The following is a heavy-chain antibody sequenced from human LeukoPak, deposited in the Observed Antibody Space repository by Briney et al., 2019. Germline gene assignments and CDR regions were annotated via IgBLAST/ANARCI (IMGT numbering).Heavy chain of an antibody. V-gene: IGHV3-74*01. D-gene: IGHD2-2*01. J-gene: IGHJ4*02. CDR3: AKDGGCSSTTCYSPYYFDY. Sequence: GGSLRLSCAASGFTFSSYWMHWVRQAPGKGLVWVSRINSDGSSTSYADSVKGRFTISRDNAKNTLYLQVNSLRAEDTAVYYCAKDGGCSSTTCYSPYYFDYWGQGTLVTVSS. CDR1: GFTFSSYW. CDR2: INSDGSST.